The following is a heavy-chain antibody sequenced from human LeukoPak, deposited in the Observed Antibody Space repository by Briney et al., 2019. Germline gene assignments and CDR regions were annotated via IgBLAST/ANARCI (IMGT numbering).Heavy chain of an antibody. V-gene: IGHV3-74*01. CDR1: GFTFSSYW. D-gene: IGHD4-17*01. CDR2: INSDASST. Sequence: PGGSLRLSCAASGFTFSSYWMHWVRQVPGKGLVWVSRINSDASSTNYADSVKGRFTISRDNSKNTLYLQMNSLRAEDTAVYYCAKDLRWLDAFDIWGQGTMVTVSS. J-gene: IGHJ3*02. CDR3: AKDLRWLDAFDI.